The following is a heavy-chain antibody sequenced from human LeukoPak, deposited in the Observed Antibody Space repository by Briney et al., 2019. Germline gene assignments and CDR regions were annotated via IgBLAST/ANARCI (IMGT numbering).Heavy chain of an antibody. CDR2: ISGSGDST. CDR3: AKDPSTVTTPVDY. CDR1: GFTFNNYV. J-gene: IGHJ4*02. D-gene: IGHD4-17*01. V-gene: IGHV3-23*01. Sequence: GGSLRLSCAASGFTFNNYVMSWVRQAPGKGLEWVSTISGSGDSTYYADSVKGRFTISRDNSKNTLYLQMNSLRAEDTAVYYCAKDPSTVTTPVDYWGQGTLVTVSS.